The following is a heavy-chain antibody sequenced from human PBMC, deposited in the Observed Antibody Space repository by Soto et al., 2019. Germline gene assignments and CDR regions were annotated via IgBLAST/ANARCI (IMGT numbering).Heavy chain of an antibody. Sequence: PSETLSLTCAVYGGSFSGYYWSWIRQPPGKGLEWIGEIDHSGGTNYNPSLKSRVTISVDTSKNQSSLKLSSVTAADTAVYYCATSSSSRVYYYYYMDVWGKGTTVTVPS. D-gene: IGHD6-6*01. CDR3: ATSSSSRVYYYYYMDV. CDR2: IDHSGGT. V-gene: IGHV4-34*01. CDR1: GGSFSGYY. J-gene: IGHJ6*03.